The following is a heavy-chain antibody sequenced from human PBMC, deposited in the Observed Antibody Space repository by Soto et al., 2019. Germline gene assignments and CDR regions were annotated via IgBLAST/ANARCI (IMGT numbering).Heavy chain of an antibody. Sequence: SETLSLTCTVSGGSISSSSYYWGWIRQPPGKGLEWIGSIYYSGSTYYNPSLKSRVTISVETSKNQFSLKLSSVTAADTAVYYCARAGITIFGVVITNWFDPWGQGTLVTVSS. D-gene: IGHD3-3*01. V-gene: IGHV4-39*01. CDR3: ARAGITIFGVVITNWFDP. CDR1: GGSISSSSYY. J-gene: IGHJ5*02. CDR2: IYYSGST.